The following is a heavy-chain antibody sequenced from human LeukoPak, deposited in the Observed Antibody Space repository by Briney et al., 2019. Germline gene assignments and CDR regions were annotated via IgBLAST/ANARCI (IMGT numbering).Heavy chain of an antibody. Sequence: GESLKISCKGSGYSFTSYWISWVRQMPGKGLEWMGRIDPSDSYTNYSPSFQGHVTLSADKSISTAYLQWSSLKASDTAMYYCARRERYDSSGPHDAFDIWGQGTMVTVSS. D-gene: IGHD3-22*01. J-gene: IGHJ3*02. CDR1: GYSFTSYW. CDR3: ARRERYDSSGPHDAFDI. CDR2: IDPSDSYT. V-gene: IGHV5-10-1*01.